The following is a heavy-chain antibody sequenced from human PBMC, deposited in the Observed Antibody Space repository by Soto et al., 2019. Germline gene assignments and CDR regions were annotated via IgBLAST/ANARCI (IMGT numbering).Heavy chain of an antibody. Sequence: GGSLRLSCAASGFTFSSYWMHWVRQAPGKGLVWVSRINSDGSSTSYADSVKGRFTISRDNAKNTLYLQMNSLRAEDTAVYYCARGDLIPGHYYYYYGMDVWGQGTTVTVSS. CDR1: GFTFSSYW. D-gene: IGHD2-2*02. CDR3: ARGDLIPGHYYYYYGMDV. CDR2: INSDGSST. J-gene: IGHJ6*02. V-gene: IGHV3-74*01.